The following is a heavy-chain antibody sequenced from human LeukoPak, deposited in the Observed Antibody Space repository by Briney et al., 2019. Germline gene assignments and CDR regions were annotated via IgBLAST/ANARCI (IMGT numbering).Heavy chain of an antibody. D-gene: IGHD1-26*01. CDR2: INHSGTT. V-gene: IGHV4-34*01. CDR1: GGSFNGYY. CDR3: ARVVGYYYYMDG. Sequence: SETLSLTCAVYGGSFNGYYWSWIRQTPGKGLEWIGEINHSGTTNHNPSLKSRVTISVDTSKNQFSLKLSSVTAADTAMYYCARVVGYYYYMDGWGKGTTVTVSS. J-gene: IGHJ6*03.